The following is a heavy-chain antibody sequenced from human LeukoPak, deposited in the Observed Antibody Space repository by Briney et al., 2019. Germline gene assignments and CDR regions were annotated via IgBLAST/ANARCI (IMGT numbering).Heavy chain of an antibody. CDR1: GGSISSYY. J-gene: IGHJ4*02. V-gene: IGHV4-59*01. Sequence: SETLSLTCTVSGGSISSYYWSWIRQPPGKGLEWIGDIYYSGSTNYNPSLKSRVTISVDTFKNQFSLKLSSVTAADTAVYYCARGGRWLQSPLDYWGQGTLVTVSS. CDR3: ARGGRWLQSPLDY. CDR2: IYYSGST. D-gene: IGHD5-24*01.